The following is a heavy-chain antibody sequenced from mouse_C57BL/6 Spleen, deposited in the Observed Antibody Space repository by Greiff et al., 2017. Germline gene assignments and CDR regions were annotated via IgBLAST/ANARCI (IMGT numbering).Heavy chain of an antibody. D-gene: IGHD1-1*02. CDR1: GYTFTSYW. CDR3: ARTNYCFDY. V-gene: IGHV1-59*01. CDR2: IDPSDSYT. J-gene: IGHJ2*01. Sequence: QVQLQQPGAELVRPGTSVKLSCTASGYTFTSYWMHWVKQRPGQGLEWIGVIDPSDSYTNYNQKFKGQATVTVDTSYSTAYMQLSSLTSEDSAVYYCARTNYCFDYWGQGTTLTVSS.